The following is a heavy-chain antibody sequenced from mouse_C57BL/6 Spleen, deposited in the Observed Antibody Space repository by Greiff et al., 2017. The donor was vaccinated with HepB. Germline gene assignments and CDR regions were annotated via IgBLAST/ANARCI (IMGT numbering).Heavy chain of an antibody. V-gene: IGHV1-82*01. D-gene: IGHD2-2*01. CDR1: GYAFSSSW. CDR2: IYPGDGDT. CDR3: AREGYYGYDGDYAMDY. Sequence: QVQLQQSGPELVKPGASVKISCKASGYAFSSSWMNWVKQRPGKGLEWIGRIYPGDGDTNYNGKFKGKATLTADKSSSTAYMQLSSLTSEDSAVYFCAREGYYGYDGDYAMDYWGQGTSVTVSS. J-gene: IGHJ4*01.